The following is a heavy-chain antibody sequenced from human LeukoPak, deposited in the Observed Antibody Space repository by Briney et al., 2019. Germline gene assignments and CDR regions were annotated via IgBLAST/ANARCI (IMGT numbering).Heavy chain of an antibody. J-gene: IGHJ4*02. D-gene: IGHD3-10*01. CDR3: ARVDRTDEGMGY. CDR2: IKQDTSKK. CDR1: GFTFSSHW. Sequence: GGSLRLFCAASGFTFSSHWMTWVRQAPGKELEGVANIKQDTSKKNYVDSVEGRFTISRDNAKNSLYLQMNSLRAEDTAVYYCARVDRTDEGMGYWGQGTLVTVSS. V-gene: IGHV3-7*04.